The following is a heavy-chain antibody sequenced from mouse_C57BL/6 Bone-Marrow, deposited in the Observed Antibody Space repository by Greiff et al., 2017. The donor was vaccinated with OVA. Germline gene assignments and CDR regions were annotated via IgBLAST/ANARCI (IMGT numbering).Heavy chain of an antibody. J-gene: IGHJ1*03. CDR2: IYPRSGNT. Sequence: QVQLQQSGAELARPGVSVKLSCKASGYTFTSYGISWVKQRTGQGLEWIGEIYPRSGNTYYNEKFKGKATLTADKSSSTAYMELRSLTSEDSAVYFCARDDYWYFDVWGTGTTVTVSS. CDR3: ARDDYWYFDV. V-gene: IGHV1-81*01. CDR1: GYTFTSYG. D-gene: IGHD2-3*01.